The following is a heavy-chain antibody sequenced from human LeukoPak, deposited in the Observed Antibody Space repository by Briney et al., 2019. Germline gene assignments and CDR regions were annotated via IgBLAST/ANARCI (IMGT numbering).Heavy chain of an antibody. Sequence: SVKVSCKASGGTFSSYAISWVRHAPGQGLEWMGGIIPIFGTANYAQKFQGRVTITTDESTSTAYMELSSLRSEDTAVYYWARDASSGRSLKGNFDYWGQGTLVTVSS. J-gene: IGHJ4*02. V-gene: IGHV1-69*05. D-gene: IGHD6-19*01. CDR3: ARDASSGRSLKGNFDY. CDR1: GGTFSSYA. CDR2: IIPIFGTA.